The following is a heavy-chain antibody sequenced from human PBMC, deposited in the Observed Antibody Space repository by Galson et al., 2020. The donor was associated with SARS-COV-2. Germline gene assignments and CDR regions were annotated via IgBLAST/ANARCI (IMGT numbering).Heavy chain of an antibody. CDR1: GYTFTSYG. J-gene: IGHJ4*02. V-gene: IGHV1-18*01. CDR2: ISAYNGNT. CDR3: ARDAYRDSTSWWLTLPGDY. Sequence: ASVKVSCKASGYTFTSYGISWVRQAPGQGLEWMGWISAYNGNTNYAQKLQGRVTMTTDTSTSTAYMELRSLRSDDTAVYYCARDAYRDSTSWWLTLPGDYWGQGTLVTVSS. D-gene: IGHD2-15*01.